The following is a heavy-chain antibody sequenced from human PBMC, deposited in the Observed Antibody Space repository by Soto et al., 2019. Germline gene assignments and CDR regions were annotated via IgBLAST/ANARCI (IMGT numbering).Heavy chain of an antibody. D-gene: IGHD3-16*01. CDR2: MNPNSGNT. J-gene: IGHJ5*02. V-gene: IGHV1-8*01. Sequence: QVQLVQSGAEVKKPGASVKVSYKASGYTFTSYDINWVRQATGQGLEWMGWMNPNSGNTRNEHKLHGRVTMTRNTSKSTAYMELSRLRSEDTAVYYCVRVRSGAWFYPGGQGTLVTVSS. CDR3: VRVRSGAWFYP. CDR1: GYTFTSYD.